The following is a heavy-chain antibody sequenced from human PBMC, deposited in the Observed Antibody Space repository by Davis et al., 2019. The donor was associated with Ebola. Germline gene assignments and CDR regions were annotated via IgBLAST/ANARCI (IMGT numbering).Heavy chain of an antibody. CDR1: GFTFSGSA. Sequence: ESLKISCAASGFTFSGSAMHWVRQASGKGLEWVGRIRSKANSYATAYAASVKGRFTISRDDSKNTAYLQMNSLKTEDTAVYYCTSASGSYDYWGQGTLVTVSS. J-gene: IGHJ4*02. CDR2: IRSKANSYAT. V-gene: IGHV3-73*01. D-gene: IGHD1-26*01. CDR3: TSASGSYDY.